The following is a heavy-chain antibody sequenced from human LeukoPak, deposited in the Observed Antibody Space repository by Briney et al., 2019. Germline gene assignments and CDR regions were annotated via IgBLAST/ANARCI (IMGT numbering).Heavy chain of an antibody. CDR2: ISSSGSTI. CDR3: ARLGSYYDSSGYYFSRTFDY. V-gene: IGHV3-48*04. CDR1: GFTFSSYW. J-gene: IGHJ4*02. Sequence: PGGSLRLSCAASGFTFSSYWMSWVRQAPGKGLEWVSYISSSGSTIYYADSVKGRFTISRDNAKNSLYLQMNSLRAEDTAVYYCARLGSYYDSSGYYFSRTFDYWGQGTLVTVSS. D-gene: IGHD3-22*01.